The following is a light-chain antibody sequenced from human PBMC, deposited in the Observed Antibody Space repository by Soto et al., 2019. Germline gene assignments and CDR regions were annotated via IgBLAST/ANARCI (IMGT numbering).Light chain of an antibody. CDR1: RSDVGGYNY. J-gene: IGLJ3*02. Sequence: QSALTQPASVSGSPGQSVTISCTGTRSDVGGYNYVSWYQQHPGKAPKLMIYEVSNRPSGVSNRFSGSKSGNTASLTISGLQAEDEADYYCSSYTTSSTHWVFGGRTKLTVL. CDR2: EVS. CDR3: SSYTTSSTHWV. V-gene: IGLV2-14*01.